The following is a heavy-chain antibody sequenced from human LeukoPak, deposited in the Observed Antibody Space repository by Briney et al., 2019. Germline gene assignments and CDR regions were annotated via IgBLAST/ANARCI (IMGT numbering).Heavy chain of an antibody. D-gene: IGHD3-22*01. CDR2: ISAYNGNT. CDR1: GYTFTSYG. J-gene: IGHJ6*02. Sequence: GASVKVSCKASGYTFTSYGISWVRQAPGQGLEWMGWISAYNGNTNYAQKLQGRVTMTTDTSTSTAYMELRSLRSDDTAVYYCARDPGNYDSSGYAWVSYYYYYYGMDVWGQGTTVTVSS. CDR3: ARDPGNYDSSGYAWVSYYYYYYGMDV. V-gene: IGHV1-18*01.